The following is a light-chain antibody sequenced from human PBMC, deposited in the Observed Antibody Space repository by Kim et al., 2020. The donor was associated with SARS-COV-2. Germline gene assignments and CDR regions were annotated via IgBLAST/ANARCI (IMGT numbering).Light chain of an antibody. Sequence: EIVLTQSPGTLSLSPGERATLSCRASQSVSSSYLAWHQKQPGPAPGLLIYGASSSATGIPDRFSGSGSGTDFTLTISRLEPEGFAVYYCQQYGSSMYTFGQGTKLEIK. CDR3: QQYGSSMYT. CDR2: GAS. CDR1: QSVSSSY. V-gene: IGKV3-20*01. J-gene: IGKJ2*01.